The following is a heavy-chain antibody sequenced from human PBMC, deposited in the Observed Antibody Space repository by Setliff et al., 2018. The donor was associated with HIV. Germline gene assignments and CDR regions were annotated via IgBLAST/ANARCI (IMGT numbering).Heavy chain of an antibody. CDR2: IHTTGST. Sequence: NPSETLSLTCSVSGDSISSGSYYWSWIRLPAGKGLEWIGQIHTTGSTNYNPSLKSRVTISMDTSKNQFSLNLNSLTATDTAVYYCAKRTFGSGRLDPWGQGTLVTVSS. V-gene: IGHV4-61*09. D-gene: IGHD3-16*01. CDR1: GDSISSGSYY. J-gene: IGHJ5*02. CDR3: AKRTFGSGRLDP.